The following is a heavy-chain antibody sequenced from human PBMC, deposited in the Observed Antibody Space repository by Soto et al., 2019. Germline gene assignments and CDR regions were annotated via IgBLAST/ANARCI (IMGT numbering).Heavy chain of an antibody. D-gene: IGHD1-26*01. CDR2: IYHSGST. CDR1: GGSISSGDYS. Sequence: SETLSLTCAVSGGSISSGDYSWTWIRQPPGKGLEWIGYIYHSGSTYYNPSLKSRVTISVDRSKNQFSLRLSSVTAADTAVYYCSSYRGLPHLYTFPDPRPPDL. V-gene: IGHV4-30-2*01. J-gene: IGHJ2*01. CDR3: SSYRGLPHLYTFPDPRPPDL.